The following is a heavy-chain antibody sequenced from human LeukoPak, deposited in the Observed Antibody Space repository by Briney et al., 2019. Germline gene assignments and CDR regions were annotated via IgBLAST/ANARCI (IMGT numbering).Heavy chain of an antibody. CDR2: IYPGDSNT. Sequence: GESLKISCKGSGYNFSNYWIGWVRQMPGKGLEGIGIIYPGDSNTRSSPSFQGQVTISADKSIATAFLQWSSLKASDTAIYYCARRLWFGDQEVFDVWGQGTMVTVSS. V-gene: IGHV5-51*01. CDR1: GYNFSNYW. J-gene: IGHJ3*01. CDR3: ARRLWFGDQEVFDV. D-gene: IGHD3-10*01.